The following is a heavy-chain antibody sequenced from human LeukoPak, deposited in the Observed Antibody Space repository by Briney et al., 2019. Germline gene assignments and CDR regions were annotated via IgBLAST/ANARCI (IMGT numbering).Heavy chain of an antibody. V-gene: IGHV3-30-3*01. J-gene: IGHJ4*02. D-gene: IGHD3-22*01. CDR2: ISYDGSNK. CDR3: AKDPLYDSPY. CDR1: GFTFDDYA. Sequence: PGGSLRLSCAASGFTFDDYAMHWVRQAPGKGLEWVAVISYDGSNKYYADSVKGRFTISRDNSKSTLYLQMNSLRAEDTAVYYCAKDPLYDSPYWGQGTLVTVSS.